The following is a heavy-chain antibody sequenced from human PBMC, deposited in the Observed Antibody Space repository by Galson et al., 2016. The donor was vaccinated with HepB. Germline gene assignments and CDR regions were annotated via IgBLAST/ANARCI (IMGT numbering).Heavy chain of an antibody. J-gene: IGHJ4*02. CDR1: GYSFTNYY. CDR2: INPSGGST. Sequence: SVKVSCKASGYSFTNYYIHWLRRAPGEGLEWVGIINPSGGSTGYAQKFQGRVTMTRDTSTSIVYMDLTTLRSEDTAVYYCSRGRAYYSHFDSWGQGTLVTVSS. D-gene: IGHD1-26*01. CDR3: SRGRAYYSHFDS. V-gene: IGHV1-46*01.